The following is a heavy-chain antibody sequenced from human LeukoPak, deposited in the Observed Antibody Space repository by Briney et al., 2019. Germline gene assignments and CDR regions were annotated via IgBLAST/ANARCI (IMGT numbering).Heavy chain of an antibody. D-gene: IGHD2-15*01. V-gene: IGHV4-39*01. J-gene: IGHJ5*02. CDR2: IYYSGST. CDR1: GGSISSSSYY. Sequence: SETLSLTCTVSGGSISSSSYYWGWIRQPPGKGLEWIGSIYYSGSTYYNLSLKSRVTISVDTSKNQFSLKLSSVTAADTAVYYCARSVLSYCSGGSCYFNWFDPWGQGTLVTVSS. CDR3: ARSVLSYCSGGSCYFNWFDP.